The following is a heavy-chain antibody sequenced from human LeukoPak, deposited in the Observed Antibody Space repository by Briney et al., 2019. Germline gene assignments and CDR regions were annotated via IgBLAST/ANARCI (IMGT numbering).Heavy chain of an antibody. V-gene: IGHV4-31*03. J-gene: IGHJ5*02. CDR1: GGSISSGGYY. CDR3: ARSPRITMVRGPPWFDP. D-gene: IGHD3-10*01. Sequence: SQTLSLTCTVSGGSISSGGYYWSWIRQHPGKGLEWIGYIYYSGSTYYNPSLKSRVTISVDTSKNQFSLKLSSVTAADTAVYYCARSPRITMVRGPPWFDPWGQGTLVTVSS. CDR2: IYYSGST.